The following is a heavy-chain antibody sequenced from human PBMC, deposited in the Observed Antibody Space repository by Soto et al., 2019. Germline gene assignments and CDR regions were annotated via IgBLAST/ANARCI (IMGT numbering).Heavy chain of an antibody. CDR1: GGSVSSGSYY. CDR2: INYSGSA. V-gene: IGHV4-61*01. Sequence: QVQLQESGPGLVKPSETLSLTCTVSGGSVSSGSYYWSWIRQPPGKGLEWIGYINYSGSANYNPSLNSRVTIALDTTKNQLSLKLSSVTAADTAVYYCARAPFSGYDVYYYYGLDVWGQGTTVTVSS. D-gene: IGHD5-12*01. CDR3: ARAPFSGYDVYYYYGLDV. J-gene: IGHJ6*02.